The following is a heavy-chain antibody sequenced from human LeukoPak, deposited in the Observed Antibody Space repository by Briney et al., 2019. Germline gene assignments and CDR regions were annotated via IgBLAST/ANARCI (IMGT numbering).Heavy chain of an antibody. CDR2: ISYDGTNK. D-gene: IGHD1-26*01. J-gene: IGHJ3*02. CDR3: ALGGSSDAFDI. V-gene: IGHV3-30-3*01. Sequence: PGRSLRLPCAASGLTFSIYAMHWVRQAPGKGLEWVAVISYDGTNKYHADSVKGRFTITRENSRNTLCLQINSLRVEDTAVYYCALGGSSDAFDIWGQGTMVTVSS. CDR1: GLTFSIYA.